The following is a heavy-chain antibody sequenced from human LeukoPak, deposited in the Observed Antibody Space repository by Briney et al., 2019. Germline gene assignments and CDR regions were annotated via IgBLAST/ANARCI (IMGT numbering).Heavy chain of an antibody. V-gene: IGHV3-23*01. D-gene: IGHD2-21*02. CDR1: GFTFSSYA. CDR2: ITGSGGST. Sequence: GGSLRLSCAASGFTFSSYAMSLVRQAPGKGLEWVSGITGSGGSTYYADSVKGRFTISRDNSKNTLYLQMNSLRAEDTAIYYCAKKSVAAIPPLYWGQGTLVTVSS. CDR3: AKKSVAAIPPLY. J-gene: IGHJ4*02.